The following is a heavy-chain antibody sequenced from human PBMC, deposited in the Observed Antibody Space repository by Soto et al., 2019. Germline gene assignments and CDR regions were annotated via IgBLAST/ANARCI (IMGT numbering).Heavy chain of an antibody. J-gene: IGHJ4*02. D-gene: IGHD3-22*01. V-gene: IGHV1-18*04. Sequence: ASVKVSCKASGYTFTSYGISWMRQAPGQGLEWMGWISAYNGNTNYAQKLQGRVTMTTDTSTSTAYMELRSLRSDDTAVYYCASSAYYYDSSGYYPALFDYWGQGTLVTVSS. CDR1: GYTFTSYG. CDR3: ASSAYYYDSSGYYPALFDY. CDR2: ISAYNGNT.